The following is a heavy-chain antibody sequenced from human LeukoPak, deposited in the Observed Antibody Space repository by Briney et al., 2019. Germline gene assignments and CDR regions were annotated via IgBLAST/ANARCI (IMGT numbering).Heavy chain of an antibody. Sequence: GGSLRLSCAASGFTFSSYCMSWVRQAPGKGLEWVANIKQDGSEKYYVDSVKGRFTISRDNAKNSLYLQMNSLRAEDTAVYYCARGPSSGWAPFDAFDIWGQGTMVTVSS. J-gene: IGHJ3*02. D-gene: IGHD6-19*01. CDR3: ARGPSSGWAPFDAFDI. CDR2: IKQDGSEK. V-gene: IGHV3-7*01. CDR1: GFTFSSYC.